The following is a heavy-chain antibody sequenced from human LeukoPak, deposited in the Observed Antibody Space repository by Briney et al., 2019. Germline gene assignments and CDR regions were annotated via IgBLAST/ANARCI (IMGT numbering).Heavy chain of an antibody. CDR2: IYTSGST. Sequence: TLXXXCTVSGGSISSGSYYWSWIRQPAGKGLEWIGRIYTSGSTNYNPSLKSRVTISVDTSKNQFSLKLSSVTAADTAGYXXXXXXXXXXXXXXYXYXXXDVWGKGTXVTISS. V-gene: IGHV4-61*02. CDR3: XXXXXXXXXXXXYXYXXXDV. CDR1: GGSISSGSYY. J-gene: IGHJ6*03.